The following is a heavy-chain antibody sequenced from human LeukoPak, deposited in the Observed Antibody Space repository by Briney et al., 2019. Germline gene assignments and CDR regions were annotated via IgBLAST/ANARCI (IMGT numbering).Heavy chain of an antibody. CDR3: AREGLSGVGY. V-gene: IGHV4-30-2*01. D-gene: IGHD1-26*01. CDR2: IYHSGST. CDR1: GGSISSGGYY. Sequence: SQTLSLTCTVSGGSISSGGYYWSWIRQPPGKGLEWIGYIYHSGSTYYNPSLKSRVTISVDRSKNQFSLKLSSVTAADTAVYYCAREGLSGVGYWGQGTLVTVSS. J-gene: IGHJ4*02.